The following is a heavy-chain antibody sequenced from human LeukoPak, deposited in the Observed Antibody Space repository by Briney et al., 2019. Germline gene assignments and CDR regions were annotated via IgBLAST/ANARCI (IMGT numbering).Heavy chain of an antibody. D-gene: IGHD4-17*01. CDR3: ARDNGDYWFDY. Sequence: ASVKVSCKASGYTFTGYYMHWVRQAPRQGLEWMGRINPNSGGTNYAQKFQGRVTMTRDTSISTACMELTRLRSDDTAVCYCARDNGDYWFDYWGQGTLVTVSS. J-gene: IGHJ4*02. V-gene: IGHV1-2*06. CDR2: INPNSGGT. CDR1: GYTFTGYY.